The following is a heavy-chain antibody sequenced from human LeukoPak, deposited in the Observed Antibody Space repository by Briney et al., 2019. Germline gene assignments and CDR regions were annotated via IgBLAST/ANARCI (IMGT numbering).Heavy chain of an antibody. CDR2: IYYSGST. Sequence: SETLSLTCTVSAGSITSYYWSWIRQPPVKELERIGYIYYSGSTNYTPSLKSRVIVSVDTSKSQFSLKLSSVTAADTAVYYCARGGVNYKIAGPWGQGALVTVSS. V-gene: IGHV4-59*01. CDR3: ARGGVNYKIAGP. CDR1: AGSITSYY. D-gene: IGHD3-10*01. J-gene: IGHJ5*02.